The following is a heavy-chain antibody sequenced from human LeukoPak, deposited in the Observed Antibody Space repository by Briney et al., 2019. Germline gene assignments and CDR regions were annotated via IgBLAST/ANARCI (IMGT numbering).Heavy chain of an antibody. CDR2: IYSGGST. D-gene: IGHD3-3*01. J-gene: IGHJ4*02. CDR1: GFTVSSNY. Sequence: GGSLRLSCAASGFTVSSNYMSWVRQAPGKGLEWVSVIYSGGSTYYADSVKGRFTISRDNSKNTLYLQMKSLRAEDTAVYYCARDSPGGYGGFFDYWGQGTLVTVSS. V-gene: IGHV3-53*01. CDR3: ARDSPGGYGGFFDY.